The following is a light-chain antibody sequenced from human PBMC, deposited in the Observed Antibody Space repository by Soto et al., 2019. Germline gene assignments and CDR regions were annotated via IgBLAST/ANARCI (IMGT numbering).Light chain of an antibody. CDR2: GAS. CDR3: QQYNNWPRA. CDR1: QSVSSSY. V-gene: IGKV3-20*01. Sequence: EIVLTQSPGTLSLSPGERATLSCRASQSVSSSYLAWYQQKPGQAPRLLIYGASSRATGIPDRFSGSGSGTDFTLTISSLQSEDFAAYYCQQYNNWPRAFGQGTKVDIK. J-gene: IGKJ1*01.